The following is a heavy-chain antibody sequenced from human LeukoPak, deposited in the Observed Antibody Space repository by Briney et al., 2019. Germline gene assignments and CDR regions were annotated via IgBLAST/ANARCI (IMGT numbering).Heavy chain of an antibody. V-gene: IGHV3-13*01. Sequence: GGSLRLSCAASGFTLRNYDMHWVRQPTGKGLEWVSAMGTGDDTYFSGSVKGRFTGVRESAKNTVYLQMNSLRAGDTAMYYCARRSAAAGIDAFDIWGQGTMVIVSS. D-gene: IGHD6-13*01. CDR2: MGTGDDT. CDR1: GFTLRNYD. CDR3: ARRSAAAGIDAFDI. J-gene: IGHJ3*02.